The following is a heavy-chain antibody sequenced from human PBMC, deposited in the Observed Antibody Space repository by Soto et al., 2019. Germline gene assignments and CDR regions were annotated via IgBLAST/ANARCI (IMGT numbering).Heavy chain of an antibody. J-gene: IGHJ3*02. CDR2: IYYSGST. CDR1: GGSISSSSYY. D-gene: IGHD6-19*01. V-gene: IGHV4-39*01. CDR3: ASPIAVADYDAFDI. Sequence: SETLSLTCTVSGGSISSSSYYWGWIRQPPGKGLEWIGSIYYSGSTYYNPSLKSRVTISVDTSKNQFSLKLSSVTAADTAVYYCASPIAVADYDAFDIWGQGTMVTVSS.